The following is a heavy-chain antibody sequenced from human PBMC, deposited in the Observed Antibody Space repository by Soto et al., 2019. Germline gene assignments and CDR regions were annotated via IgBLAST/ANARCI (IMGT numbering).Heavy chain of an antibody. CDR2: INHSGST. J-gene: IGHJ5*02. V-gene: IGHV4-34*01. CDR1: SGSFSGYY. Sequence: SETLSVTCAVYSGSFSGYYWSWIRQPPGKGLEWIGEINHSGSTNYNPSLKSRVTISVDTSKNQFSLKLSSVTAADTAVYYCARAPGRRIAAAGTLDWFDPWGQGTLVTVSS. CDR3: ARAPGRRIAAAGTLDWFDP. D-gene: IGHD6-13*01.